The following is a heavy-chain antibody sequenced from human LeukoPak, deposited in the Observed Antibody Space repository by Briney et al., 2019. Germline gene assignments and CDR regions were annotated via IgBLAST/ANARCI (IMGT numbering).Heavy chain of an antibody. CDR1: GYSFPSYW. D-gene: IGHD5-18*01. Sequence: GESLKSSCKGSGYSFPSYWIGWVRQTLGKGLEWMGIIYPGESDTRYSPSFQGQVTISADKSSSTAYLQWSSLKASDTAKYYCARRDEQLWFSDWGQGTLVTVSS. J-gene: IGHJ4*02. CDR3: ARRDEQLWFSD. CDR2: IYPGESDT. V-gene: IGHV5-51*01.